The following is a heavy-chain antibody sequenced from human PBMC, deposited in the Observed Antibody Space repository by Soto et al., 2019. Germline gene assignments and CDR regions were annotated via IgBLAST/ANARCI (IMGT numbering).Heavy chain of an antibody. V-gene: IGHV3-11*05. Sequence: QVRLVESGGGLVKPGGSLRLSCAASGFTFSDYYMSLIRQAPGKGLEWLSYISSINTYTSYADSVKGRFIISRDNATNSLHLQMNRLRAEDTAVYYCAREGPGNSGWYVDSWGQGTLVTVSS. D-gene: IGHD6-25*01. CDR1: GFTFSDYY. CDR3: AREGPGNSGWYVDS. CDR2: ISSINTYT. J-gene: IGHJ4*02.